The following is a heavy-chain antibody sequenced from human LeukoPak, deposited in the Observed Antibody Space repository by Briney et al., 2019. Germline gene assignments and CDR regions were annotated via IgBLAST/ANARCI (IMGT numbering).Heavy chain of an antibody. V-gene: IGHV1-2*02. CDR3: AELGITMIGGV. Sequence: GASVKVSCKASGYTFTGYYMHWVRQAPGQGLEWMGWINPNSGGTNYAQKFQGRVTMTRDTSTSTVYMELSSLRSEDTAVYYCAELGITMIGGVWGKGTTVTISS. J-gene: IGHJ6*04. D-gene: IGHD3-10*02. CDR2: INPNSGGT. CDR1: GYTFTGYY.